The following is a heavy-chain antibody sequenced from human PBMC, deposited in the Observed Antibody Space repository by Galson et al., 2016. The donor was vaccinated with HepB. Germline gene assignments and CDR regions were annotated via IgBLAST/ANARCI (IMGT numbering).Heavy chain of an antibody. CDR3: ARHYGGNPPGEYGMDV. J-gene: IGHJ6*02. V-gene: IGHV3-13*01. D-gene: IGHD4-23*01. CDR1: GFTFSSYD. Sequence: SLRLSCAASGFTFSSYDMHWVRQATGKGLEWVSGIGIAGDTYYPDSVKGRFTISRENAKNSLYLQMNSLRAGDTAVYYCARHYGGNPPGEYGMDVWGQGTTVTVSS. CDR2: IGIAGDT.